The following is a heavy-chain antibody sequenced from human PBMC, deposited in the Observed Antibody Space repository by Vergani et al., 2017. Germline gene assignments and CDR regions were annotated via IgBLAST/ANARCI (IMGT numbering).Heavy chain of an antibody. CDR2: IYTSGST. CDR1: GGSISSGSYY. D-gene: IGHD2-2*01. V-gene: IGHV4-61*02. CDR3: ASGRRGSTSLDY. J-gene: IGHJ4*02. Sequence: QVQLQESGPGLVKPSQTLSLTCTVSGGSISSGSYYWSWIRQPAGKGLEWIGRIYTSGSTNYNPSLKSRVTMSVDTSKNQFSLKLSSVTAADTAVYYCASGRRGSTSLDYWGQGTLVTVSS.